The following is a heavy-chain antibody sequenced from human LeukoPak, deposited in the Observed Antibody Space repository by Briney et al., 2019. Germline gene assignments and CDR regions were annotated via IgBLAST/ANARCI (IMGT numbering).Heavy chain of an antibody. D-gene: IGHD6-6*01. Sequence: GGSLRLSCAASGFTFSSYWMSWVRQAPGKGLEWVANIKQDANEKYYVDSVKGRFTISRDNAKNSLYLQMNSLRAEDTAVYYCARERIIAARRFDYWGQGTLVTVSS. V-gene: IGHV3-7*01. J-gene: IGHJ4*02. CDR2: IKQDANEK. CDR3: ARERIIAARRFDY. CDR1: GFTFSSYW.